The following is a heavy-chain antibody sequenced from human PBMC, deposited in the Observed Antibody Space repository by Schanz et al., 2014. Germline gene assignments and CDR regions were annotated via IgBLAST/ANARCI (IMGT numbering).Heavy chain of an antibody. CDR3: ARSVGMVRRYFDS. CDR1: GGSISNANW. Sequence: QVQLQESGPGLVKPSGTLSLTCAVSGGSISNANWWSWVRQPPGKGLQWIGEVYHSGGTNYNPSLKSRVTISLDVSKNQFSLRLNSVTAADTAVYYCARSVGMVRRYFDSWGQENLVTVSS. D-gene: IGHD5-18*01. V-gene: IGHV4-4*02. J-gene: IGHJ4*02. CDR2: VYHSGGT.